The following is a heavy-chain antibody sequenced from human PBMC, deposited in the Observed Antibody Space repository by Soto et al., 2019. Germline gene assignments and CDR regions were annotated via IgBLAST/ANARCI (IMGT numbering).Heavy chain of an antibody. CDR3: AKGVPGIAVAGTGYFQH. CDR1: WFTFCSYS. CDR2: ISGSGDST. D-gene: IGHD6-19*01. V-gene: IGHV3-23*01. Sequence: GGSLRLSCSAPWFTFCSYSMRRGRPAPGKGLEWVSGISGSGDSTYYADSVKGRFTISRDNSKNTLYLQMNSLRAEDTAVYYCAKGVPGIAVAGTGYFQHWGQGTLVTVSS. J-gene: IGHJ1*01.